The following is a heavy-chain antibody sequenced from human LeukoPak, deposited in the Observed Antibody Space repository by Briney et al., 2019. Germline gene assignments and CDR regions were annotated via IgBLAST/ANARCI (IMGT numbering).Heavy chain of an antibody. J-gene: IGHJ3*02. V-gene: IGHV3-49*03. CDR3: TRQSPRSGSYYPDDAFNI. Sequence: GGSLRLSCTPSGFTFGDYPLSWFRQAPGRGLEWVGFIRSKAYGVTTEYAASVKGRFTISRDDSKSIAYLQMNSLKTEDTAVYDCTRQSPRSGSYYPDDAFNIWAQGTGVTVSS. CDR2: IRSKAYGVTT. CDR1: GFTFGDYP. D-gene: IGHD3-10*01.